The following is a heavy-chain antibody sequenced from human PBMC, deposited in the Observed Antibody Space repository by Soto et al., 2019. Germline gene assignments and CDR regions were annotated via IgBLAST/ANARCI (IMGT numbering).Heavy chain of an antibody. CDR1: GFTFSSFG. D-gene: IGHD3-10*01. J-gene: IGHJ6*02. Sequence: QVQLVQSGGGVVQPGRSLRLSCEASGFTFSSFGMHWVRQAPGKGLEWVAILSHDGSDKNYADSVKGRFTISRDNSKNTLYLQXXXLXXXXXXXXXXXXXXXXYGSGSPYGYYGMDVWGQGTTVTVSS. V-gene: IGHV3-33*05. CDR2: LSHDGSDK. CDR3: XXXXXXYGSGSPYGYYGMDV.